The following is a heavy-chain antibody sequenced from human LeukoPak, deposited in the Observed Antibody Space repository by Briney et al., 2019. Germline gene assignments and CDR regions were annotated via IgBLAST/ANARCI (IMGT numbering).Heavy chain of an antibody. CDR3: ARVDPIYGMDV. CDR1: GYTFTSYY. CDR2: INPSGGST. Sequence: GESLKISCKGSGYTFTSYYMHWVRQAPGQGLEWMGIINPSGGSTSYAQKFQGRVTMTRDTSTSTVYMELSSLRSEDTAVYYCARVDPIYGMDVWGQGTTVTVSS. D-gene: IGHD3/OR15-3a*01. J-gene: IGHJ6*02. V-gene: IGHV1-46*01.